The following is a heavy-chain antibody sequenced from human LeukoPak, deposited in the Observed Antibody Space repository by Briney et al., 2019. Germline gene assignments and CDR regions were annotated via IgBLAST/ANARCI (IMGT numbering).Heavy chain of an antibody. Sequence: SQTLSLTCTVSGGSITSGTYYWSWIRQPAGKGLEWIGRFYTSENTNYNPSLKSRVTLSLDASRTQFSLKLSSVTAADTAIYYCARDSAGITAAGLFWGQGTLVTVSS. J-gene: IGHJ4*02. CDR1: GGSITSGTYY. CDR3: ARDSAGITAAGLF. V-gene: IGHV4-61*02. CDR2: FYTSENT. D-gene: IGHD6-13*01.